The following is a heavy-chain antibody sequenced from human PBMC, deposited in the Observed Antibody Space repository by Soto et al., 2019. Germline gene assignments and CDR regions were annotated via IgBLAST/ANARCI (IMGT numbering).Heavy chain of an antibody. CDR3: ARGEITMVRGVIIRY. V-gene: IGHV1-69*06. Sequence: SVNVSCKASGGTFISYAISLLLQAPLQGLEWMGGIIPIFGTANYAQKFQGRVTITADKSTSTAYMELSSLRSEGTAVYYCARGEITMVRGVIIRYWGQGTLVTVSS. CDR2: IIPIFGTA. J-gene: IGHJ4*02. D-gene: IGHD3-10*01. CDR1: GGTFISYA.